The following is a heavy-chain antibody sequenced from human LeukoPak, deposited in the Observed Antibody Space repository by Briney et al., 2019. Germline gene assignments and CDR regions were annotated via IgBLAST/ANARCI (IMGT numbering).Heavy chain of an antibody. CDR1: GFTFSSYA. V-gene: IGHV3-23*01. D-gene: IGHD3-22*01. Sequence: GGSLRPSCAASGFTFSSYAMSWVRQAPGKGLEWVSGLSGSGDNTYYADSVKGRFTISRDNSKNTLYVQVNSLGTEDTAAYYCAKGSYYDSSGSFYFDYWGQGTLVTVSS. CDR2: LSGSGDNT. J-gene: IGHJ4*02. CDR3: AKGSYYDSSGSFYFDY.